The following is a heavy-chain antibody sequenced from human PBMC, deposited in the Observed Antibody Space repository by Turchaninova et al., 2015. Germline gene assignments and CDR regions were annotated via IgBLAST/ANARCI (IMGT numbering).Heavy chain of an antibody. CDR1: GFSLSSYA. Sequence: GGDLVQPGGSLRLSCAASGFSLSSYAMTWVRQGPGKGLEWVLTVSGSGLTTHHAESIRGRFTVSRDDSKSTLYLQISRLRAEDSAVYYCAKASGKFCSSTIFFFTNWGQGTRVTVSS. D-gene: IGHD2-2*01. CDR2: VSGSGLTT. J-gene: IGHJ4*02. CDR3: AKASGKFCSSTIFFFTN. V-gene: IGHV3-23*01.